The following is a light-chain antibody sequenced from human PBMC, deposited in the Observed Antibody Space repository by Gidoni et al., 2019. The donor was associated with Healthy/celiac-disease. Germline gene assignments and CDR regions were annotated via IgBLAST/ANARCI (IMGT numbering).Light chain of an antibody. CDR3: QQSYSTPFT. CDR2: AAT. V-gene: IGKV1-39*01. Sequence: DIQLTQSPSSLSASVVDRVTITCRASQSISSNLNWYETKPGKGPKLLIYAATSLQSGVPSRFSGSRSGTDFTLTISRLQPEDFATYYCQQSYSTPFTFGPGTKVDIK. CDR1: QSISSN. J-gene: IGKJ3*01.